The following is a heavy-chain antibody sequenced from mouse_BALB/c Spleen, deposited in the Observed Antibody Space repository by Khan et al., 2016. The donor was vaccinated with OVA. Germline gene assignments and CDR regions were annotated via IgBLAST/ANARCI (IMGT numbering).Heavy chain of an antibody. D-gene: IGHD2-14*01. CDR3: ARKDRIKY. Sequence: EVKLVESGPGLVKPSQSLSLTCTVTGYSITSGYGWNWIRQFPGNKLEWMGYISYSGSTNYNPSLKSRISITRDTSKNQFFLQLNSVNTEDKATYYCARKDRIKYWGQGTTLTVSS. CDR2: ISYSGST. J-gene: IGHJ2*01. V-gene: IGHV3-2*02. CDR1: GYSITSGYG.